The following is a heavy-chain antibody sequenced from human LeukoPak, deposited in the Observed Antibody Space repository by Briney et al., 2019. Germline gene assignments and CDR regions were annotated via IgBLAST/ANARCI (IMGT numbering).Heavy chain of an antibody. D-gene: IGHD6-13*01. CDR3: AGIAAAGTGGYYYYMDV. J-gene: IGHJ6*03. Sequence: PSETLSLTCTVSGGSISSGGFYWGWIRQPPGKGLEWIGSIYYSGSTYYNPSLKSRVTISVDTSKNQFSLKLSSVTAADTAVYYCAGIAAAGTGGYYYYMDVWGKGTTVTVSS. CDR1: GGSISSGGFY. V-gene: IGHV4-39*07. CDR2: IYYSGST.